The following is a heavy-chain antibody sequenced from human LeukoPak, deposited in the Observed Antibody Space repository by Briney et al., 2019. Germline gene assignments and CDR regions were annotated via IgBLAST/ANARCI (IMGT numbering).Heavy chain of an antibody. J-gene: IGHJ4*02. CDR2: IVVGSGNT. D-gene: IGHD1-26*01. CDR3: AAGKWELDSFDY. V-gene: IGHV1-58*02. CDR1: GFTFTSSA. Sequence: ASVKVSCKASGFTFTSSAMQWVRHARGQRLEWIGWIVVGSGNTNYAQKFQERVTITRDMSTSTAYMELSSLRSEDTAVYYCAAGKWELDSFDYWGQGTLVTVSS.